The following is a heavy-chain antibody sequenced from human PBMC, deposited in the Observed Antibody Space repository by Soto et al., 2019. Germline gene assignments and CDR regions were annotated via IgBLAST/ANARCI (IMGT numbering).Heavy chain of an antibody. CDR1: GGSISSYY. CDR3: ARMLGGDYESGWFDP. CDR2: IYYRGST. D-gene: IGHD4-17*01. Sequence: PSETLSLTCPVSGGSISSYYWSWIRQPPGKGLEWIGYIYYRGSTNYNPSLKSRVTISVDTSKNQFSLKLSSVTAADTAVYYCARMLGGDYESGWFDPWGQGTLVTVSS. V-gene: IGHV4-59*01. J-gene: IGHJ5*02.